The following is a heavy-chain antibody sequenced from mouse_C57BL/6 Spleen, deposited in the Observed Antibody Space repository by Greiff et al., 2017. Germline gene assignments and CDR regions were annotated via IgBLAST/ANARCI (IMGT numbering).Heavy chain of an antibody. CDR1: GFSFNTYA. Sequence: GGGLVQPKGSLKLSCAASGFSFNTYAMNWVRQAPGKGLEWVARIRSKSNNYATYYADSVKDRFTISRDDSESMLYLQMNNLKTEDTAMYYCVQDWFAYWGQGTLVTVSA. CDR2: IRSKSNNYAT. J-gene: IGHJ3*01. V-gene: IGHV10-1*01. D-gene: IGHD3-2*02. CDR3: VQDWFAY.